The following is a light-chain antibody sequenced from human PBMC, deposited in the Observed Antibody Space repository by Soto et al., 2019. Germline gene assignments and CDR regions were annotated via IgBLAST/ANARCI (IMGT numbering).Light chain of an antibody. CDR3: QQRSNWPPEYT. CDR2: DAS. V-gene: IGKV3-11*01. Sequence: EIVLTQSPATLSLSPGERATLSCRASQSVSNYLAWYQQKPGQAPRLLIYDASNRATGIPARFSGSGFGTDFTLTISSLEPEDFAVYYCQQRSNWPPEYTFGQGTKLEIK. CDR1: QSVSNY. J-gene: IGKJ2*01.